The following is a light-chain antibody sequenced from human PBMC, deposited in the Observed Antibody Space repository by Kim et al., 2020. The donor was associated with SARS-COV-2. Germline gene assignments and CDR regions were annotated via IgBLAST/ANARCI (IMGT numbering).Light chain of an antibody. J-gene: IGKJ2*02. Sequence: STGERATLPCRASQSFGTNLAWYQQKTGQAPRLLLYGTSIRATGIPARFSGSGSGTEFTLTISSLQSEDFAVYYCQQYNNWPLPCTFGQGTKLEI. V-gene: IGKV3-15*01. CDR1: QSFGTN. CDR3: QQYNNWPLPCT. CDR2: GTS.